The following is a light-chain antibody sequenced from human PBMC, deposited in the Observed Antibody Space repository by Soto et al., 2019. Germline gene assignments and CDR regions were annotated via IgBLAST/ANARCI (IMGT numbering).Light chain of an antibody. CDR1: SSDVGGYNY. V-gene: IGLV2-14*01. Sequence: QSALTQPASVSGSPGQSITISCTGTSSDVGGYNYVSWSQQHPGKAPKLVIYEVSNRPSGVSNRFSGSKSGNTASLIISGLQAEDEADYYCFSFTRSSTWVFGGGTKLTVL. CDR2: EVS. CDR3: FSFTRSSTWV. J-gene: IGLJ3*02.